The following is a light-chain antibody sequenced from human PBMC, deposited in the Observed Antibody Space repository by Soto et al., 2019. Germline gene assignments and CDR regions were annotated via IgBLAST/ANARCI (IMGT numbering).Light chain of an antibody. V-gene: IGLV1-40*01. J-gene: IGLJ3*02. CDR1: YSNIGAGYE. CDR2: GHN. Sequence: QSELTQPPSVSGAPGQRVTISCTGSYSNIGAGYEVHWYQQVPGSAPKLLVSGHNNRPAGVPDRVFGSKSGSSASLTIIGLQAEDEADYYCQSFDNSVSGSGVFGGGTKLTVL. CDR3: QSFDNSVSGSGV.